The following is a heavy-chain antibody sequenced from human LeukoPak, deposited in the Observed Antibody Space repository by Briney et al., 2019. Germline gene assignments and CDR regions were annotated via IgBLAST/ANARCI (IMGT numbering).Heavy chain of an antibody. Sequence: ASVKVSCKASGYTFTSYYMHWVRQPPGQGLEWMGIINPSGGSTSYAQKFQGRVTMTRDTSTSTVYMELSSLRSEDTAVYYCARFGSGQQLMSYYFDYWGQGTLVTVSS. D-gene: IGHD6-13*01. CDR2: INPSGGST. CDR3: ARFGSGQQLMSYYFDY. CDR1: GYTFTSYY. V-gene: IGHV1-46*01. J-gene: IGHJ4*02.